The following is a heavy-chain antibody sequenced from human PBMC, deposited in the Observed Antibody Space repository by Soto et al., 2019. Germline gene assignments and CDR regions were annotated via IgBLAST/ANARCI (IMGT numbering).Heavy chain of an antibody. CDR2: ISGSGGRT. J-gene: IGHJ4*02. CDR1: GFTFSSYA. V-gene: IGHV3-23*01. D-gene: IGHD2-15*01. Sequence: GGSLRLSCAASGFTFSSYAMGWVRQAPGKGLEWVSAISGSGGRTYYADSVKGRFTISRDNAKNTLYLQMNSLRAEDTAVYYCAKDSLSPHGYCSGGSCYSVSDYWGQGTLVTVSS. CDR3: AKDSLSPHGYCSGGSCYSVSDY.